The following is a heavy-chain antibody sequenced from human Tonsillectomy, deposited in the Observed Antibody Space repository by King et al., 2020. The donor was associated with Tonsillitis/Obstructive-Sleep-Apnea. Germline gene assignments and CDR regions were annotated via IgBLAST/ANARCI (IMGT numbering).Heavy chain of an antibody. CDR1: GYTFTTYG. V-gene: IGHV1-18*01. J-gene: IGHJ4*02. D-gene: IGHD3-22*01. CDR2: ISAYNGDT. Sequence: QVQLVQSGAEVKKPGASVKVSCKASGYTFTTYGISWVRQAPGQGLEWMGWISAYNGDTNYAQILQGRVTMTTDTSTSTAYMELRSLRSDDTAVYYCARDSMSHYFDSSTYYTFDYWGQGTLVTVSS. CDR3: ARDSMSHYFDSSTYYTFDY.